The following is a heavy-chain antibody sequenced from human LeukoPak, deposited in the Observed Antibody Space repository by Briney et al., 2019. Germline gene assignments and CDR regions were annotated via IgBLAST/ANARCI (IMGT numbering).Heavy chain of an antibody. CDR1: GFTFTNYA. J-gene: IGHJ4*02. CDR3: AKAYHYGAGSSFDY. CDR2: ISARGDNT. D-gene: IGHD3-10*01. Sequence: GGSLRLSCAASGFTFTNYAMSWVRQAPGKGLEWVSAISARGDNTYYADSVKGPFSISRDNSQNTQYLQMNSLRAEDTAIYYCAKAYHYGAGSSFDYWGQGILVTVSS. V-gene: IGHV3-23*01.